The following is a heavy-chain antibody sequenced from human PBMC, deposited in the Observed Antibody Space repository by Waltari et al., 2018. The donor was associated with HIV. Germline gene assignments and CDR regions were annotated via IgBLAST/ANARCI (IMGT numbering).Heavy chain of an antibody. D-gene: IGHD6-6*01. J-gene: IGHJ6*02. CDR1: GGSISSSSYY. CDR3: ARQVGYSSSSNGMDV. Sequence: QLQLQESGPGLVKPSETLSLPCTVSGGSISSSSYYLGWIRQPPGKGLEWIGSIYYSGSTYYNPSLKSRVTISVDTSKNQFSLKLSSVTAADTAVYYCARQVGYSSSSNGMDVWGQGTTVTVSS. V-gene: IGHV4-39*01. CDR2: IYYSGST.